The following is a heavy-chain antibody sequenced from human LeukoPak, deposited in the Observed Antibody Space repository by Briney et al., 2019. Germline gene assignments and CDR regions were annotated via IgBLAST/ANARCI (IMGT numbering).Heavy chain of an antibody. D-gene: IGHD3-10*01. CDR1: GFTFDDYA. J-gene: IGHJ4*02. Sequence: GGSLRLSCAASGFTFDDYAMHWVRQAPGKGLEWVSGISWNSGSIGYADSVKGRFTISRDNAKNSLYLQMNGLRAEDTALYYCAKGWNYYGSGSYFIKGGDYFDYWGQGTLVTVSS. V-gene: IGHV3-9*01. CDR3: AKGWNYYGSGSYFIKGGDYFDY. CDR2: ISWNSGSI.